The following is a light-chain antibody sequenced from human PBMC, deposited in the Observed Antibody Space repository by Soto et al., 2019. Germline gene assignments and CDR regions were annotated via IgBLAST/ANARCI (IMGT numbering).Light chain of an antibody. CDR2: EAS. CDR3: QQYNSYPIT. J-gene: IGKJ5*01. CDR1: QDSSDY. V-gene: IGKV1-9*01. Sequence: DIQLTQSPSFLSASVGDRVTITCRASQDSSDYLAWYQQKPGKAPNLLIYEASTLQSGVPSRFSGSGSGTEFTLSVSSLQPEDFATYYCQQYNSYPITFGQGTRLEI.